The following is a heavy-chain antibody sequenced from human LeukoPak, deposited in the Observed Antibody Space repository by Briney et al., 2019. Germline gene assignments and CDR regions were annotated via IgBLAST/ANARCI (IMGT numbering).Heavy chain of an antibody. D-gene: IGHD3-22*01. CDR1: GYSFTSHW. J-gene: IGHJ4*02. Sequence: GESLKISCKGSGYSFTSHWIGWVRQMPGKGLEWMGIIYPGDSDTKYSPSFQGQVTISTDKSISTAYLQWSSLKASDTAMYYCARHRKDRSGYYYDYWGQGTLVTVSS. CDR3: ARHRKDRSGYYYDY. CDR2: IYPGDSDT. V-gene: IGHV5-51*01.